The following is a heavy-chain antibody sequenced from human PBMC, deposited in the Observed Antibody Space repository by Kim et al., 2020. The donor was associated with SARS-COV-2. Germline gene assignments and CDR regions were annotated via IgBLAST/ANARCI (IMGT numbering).Heavy chain of an antibody. CDR3: ARGYSSFDQ. CDR1: GFTFSDHY. D-gene: IGHD6-13*01. CDR2: STNNATSYTT. Sequence: GGSLRLSCAVSGFTFSDHYMDWVRQAPGKGLEWVGRSTNNATSYTTVYAASVKGRFTISRDDSKNLLYLQMNSLKTEDTAVYYCARGYSSFDQWGQGTLV. V-gene: IGHV3-72*01. J-gene: IGHJ4*02.